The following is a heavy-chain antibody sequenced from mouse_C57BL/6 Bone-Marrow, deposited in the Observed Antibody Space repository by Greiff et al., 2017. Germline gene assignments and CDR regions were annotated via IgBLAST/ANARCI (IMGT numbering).Heavy chain of an antibody. D-gene: IGHD2-12*01. CDR3: ARPGYYSWLAH. J-gene: IGHJ3*01. CDR2: INPDSSTI. CDR1: GFDFSRYW. Sequence: VQLKESGGGLVQPGGSLKLSCAASGFDFSRYWMSWVRQAPGKGLEWIGEINPDSSTINYPPSLKDKFIISRDNAKNTLYLQMSKVRSEDTALYYCARPGYYSWLAHWGQGTLVTVSA. V-gene: IGHV4-1*02.